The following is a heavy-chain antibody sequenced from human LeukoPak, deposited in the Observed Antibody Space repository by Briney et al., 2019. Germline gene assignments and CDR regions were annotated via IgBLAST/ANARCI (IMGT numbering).Heavy chain of an antibody. CDR3: ARVGMVRGVIPGY. Sequence: GASVKVSCKASGYTFTSYDINWVRQATGQGLEWMGWMNPNSGNTGYAQKFQGRVTITRNTSISTAYMELSSLRSEDTAVYYCARVGMVRGVIPGYWGQGTLVTVSS. CDR1: GYTFTSYD. J-gene: IGHJ4*02. V-gene: IGHV1-8*01. D-gene: IGHD3-10*01. CDR2: MNPNSGNT.